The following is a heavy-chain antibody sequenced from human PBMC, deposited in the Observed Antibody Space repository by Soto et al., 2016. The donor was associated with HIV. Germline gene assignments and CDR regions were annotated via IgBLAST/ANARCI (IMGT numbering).Heavy chain of an antibody. CDR3: ASTRYYYDSSGFPSDY. CDR2: ISSSSSTI. J-gene: IGHJ4*02. Sequence: EVQLVESGGGLVQPGGSLRLSCAASGFTFSSYSMNWVRQAPGKGLEWVSYISSSSSTIYYADSVKGRFTISRDNAKNSLYLQMNSLRAEDTAVYYCASTRYYYDSSGFPSDYWGQGTLVTVSS. D-gene: IGHD3-22*01. CDR1: GFTFSSYS. V-gene: IGHV3-48*04.